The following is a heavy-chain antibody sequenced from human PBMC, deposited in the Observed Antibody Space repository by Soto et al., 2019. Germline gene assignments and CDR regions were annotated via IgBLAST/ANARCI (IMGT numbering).Heavy chain of an antibody. J-gene: IGHJ4*02. CDR3: ARDQGYCSGGSCYVAGY. CDR2: INSDGSST. CDR1: GFTFSSYW. Sequence: EVQLVESGGGLVQPGGSLRLSCAASGFTFSSYWMHWVRQVPGKGLVWVSRINSDGSSTGYADSVMGRFTISRDNAKNTLYLQMHSLRAEDTAVYYCARDQGYCSGGSCYVAGYWGQGTLVTVSS. D-gene: IGHD2-15*01. V-gene: IGHV3-74*01.